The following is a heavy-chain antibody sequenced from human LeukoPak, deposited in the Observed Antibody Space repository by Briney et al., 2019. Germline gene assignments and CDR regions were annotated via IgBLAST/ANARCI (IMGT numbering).Heavy chain of an antibody. CDR3: ARDYYDSSGYFYEGSNS. V-gene: IGHV3-48*01. CDR1: GFNYSSYT. CDR2: ISASRDIT. Sequence: GGSLRLSCAASGFNYSSYTMNWVRQAPGMGLEWLSYISASRDITYYADSVKGRFTISRDNAKSSLYLQLNSLRAEDTAVYYCARDYYDSSGYFYEGSNSWGQGTLVTVSS. D-gene: IGHD3-22*01. J-gene: IGHJ1*01.